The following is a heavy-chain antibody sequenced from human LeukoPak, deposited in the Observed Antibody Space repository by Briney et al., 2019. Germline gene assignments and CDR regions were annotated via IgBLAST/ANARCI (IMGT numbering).Heavy chain of an antibody. D-gene: IGHD3-9*01. CDR1: GGSISSGSYY. CDR2: IYTSGST. J-gene: IGHJ4*02. CDR3: AREDYDILTGALDY. V-gene: IGHV4-61*02. Sequence: SETLSLTCTVSGGSISSGSYYWSWIRQPAGKGLEWIGRIYTSGSTNYNPSLKSRATISVDTSKNQFSLKLSSVTAADTAVYYCAREDYDILTGALDYWGQGTLVTVSS.